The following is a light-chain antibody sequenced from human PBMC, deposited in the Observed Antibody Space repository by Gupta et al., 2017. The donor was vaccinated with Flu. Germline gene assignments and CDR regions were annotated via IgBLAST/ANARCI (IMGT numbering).Light chain of an antibody. V-gene: IGLV1-44*01. CDR2: NNS. J-gene: IGLJ3*02. CDR3: AAWENSTNGV. CDR1: TTSIGSST. Sequence: QRATTTSTCSTTSIGSSTVHWYQHNPGTAHNLLIYNNSNRPAGVPERFSGSKSGTAASLPISGPQVEDEADYYCAAWENSTNGVFGGGTKLTDL.